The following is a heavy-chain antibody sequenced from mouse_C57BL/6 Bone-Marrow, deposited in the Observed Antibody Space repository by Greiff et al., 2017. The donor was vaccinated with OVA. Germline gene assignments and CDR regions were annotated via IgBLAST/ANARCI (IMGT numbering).Heavy chain of an antibody. CDR3: ARGRLRRRGFDY. V-gene: IGHV1-64*01. CDR1: GYTFTSYW. D-gene: IGHD2-2*01. Sequence: VKLQQPGAELVKPGASVKLSCKASGYTFTSYWMHWVKQRPGQGLEWIGMIHPNSGSTNYNEKFKSKATLTVDKSSSTAYMQLSSLTSEDSAVYYCARGRLRRRGFDYWGQGTTLTVSS. CDR2: IHPNSGST. J-gene: IGHJ2*01.